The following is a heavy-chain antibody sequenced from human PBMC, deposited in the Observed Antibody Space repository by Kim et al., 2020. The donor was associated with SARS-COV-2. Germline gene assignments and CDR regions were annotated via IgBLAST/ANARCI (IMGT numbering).Heavy chain of an antibody. Sequence: SETLSLTCAVSGASINDDAYYWSWIRQPAGKGLEWIGRVFVTGATDYNPSLDSRVTISFDTPKNELSLRLRSVTAADTAVYYCARESRAAMVSNLFGPWGRGILVTVSS. V-gene: IGHV4-61*02. CDR1: GASINDDAYY. CDR2: VFVTGAT. J-gene: IGHJ5*01. D-gene: IGHD2-8*01. CDR3: ARESRAAMVSNLFGP.